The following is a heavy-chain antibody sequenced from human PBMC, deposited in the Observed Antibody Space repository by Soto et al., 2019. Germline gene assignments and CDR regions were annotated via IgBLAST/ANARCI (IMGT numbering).Heavy chain of an antibody. CDR2: ISYDGSNK. Sequence: GGSLRLSCAASGFTFSSYAMHWVRQAPGKGLEWVAVISYDGSNKYYADSVKGRFTISRDNSKNTLYLQMHSLRAEDTAVYYCARDELNPLPDAAFDIWGQGTMVTVSS. CDR1: GFTFSSYA. D-gene: IGHD1-1*01. CDR3: ARDELNPLPDAAFDI. V-gene: IGHV3-30-3*01. J-gene: IGHJ3*02.